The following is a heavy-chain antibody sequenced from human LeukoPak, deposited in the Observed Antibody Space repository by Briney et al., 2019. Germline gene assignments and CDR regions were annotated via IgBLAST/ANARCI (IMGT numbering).Heavy chain of an antibody. CDR1: GGSISSSSYY. V-gene: IGHV4-39*01. CDR3: ARHAGIVPAAIYNWFDP. CDR2: IYYSGST. D-gene: IGHD2-2*01. Sequence: SETLPLTCTVSGGSISSSSYYWGWIRQPPGKGLEWIGSIYYSGSTYYNPSLKSRVTISVDTSKNQFSLKLSSVTAADTAVYYCARHAGIVPAAIYNWFDPWGQGTLVTVSS. J-gene: IGHJ5*02.